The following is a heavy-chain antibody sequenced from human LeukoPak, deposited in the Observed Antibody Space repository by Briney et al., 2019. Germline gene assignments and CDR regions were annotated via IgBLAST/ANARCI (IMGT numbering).Heavy chain of an antibody. CDR1: GFTFSSYG. V-gene: IGHV3-30*02. CDR3: GKCLVYGSGPHGMDV. D-gene: IGHD3-10*01. J-gene: IGHJ6*02. CDR2: IRYDGSNK. Sequence: PGGSLRLSCAASGFTFSSYGMHWVRHAPGKGLELVAFIRYDGSNKYYADSVKGRFTISRDNSKNTLYLQMNSLRAEDTAVYYCGKCLVYGSGPHGMDVWGQGTTVTAAS.